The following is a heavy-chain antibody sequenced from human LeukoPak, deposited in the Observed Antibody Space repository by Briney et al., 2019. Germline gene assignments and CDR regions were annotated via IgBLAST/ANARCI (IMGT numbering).Heavy chain of an antibody. D-gene: IGHD2-2*01. V-gene: IGHV4-39*01. CDR1: GGSISSSSYY. CDR3: ARYCSNTSCYIFDY. J-gene: IGHJ4*02. Sequence: PSETLSLTCTVSGGSISSSSYYWGGIRQPPGKGLEWIGSIYYSGSTYYNPSLKNRVTISVDTSKNQFSLKLSSVTAADTAVYYCARYCSNTSCYIFDYWGQGTLVTVSS. CDR2: IYYSGST.